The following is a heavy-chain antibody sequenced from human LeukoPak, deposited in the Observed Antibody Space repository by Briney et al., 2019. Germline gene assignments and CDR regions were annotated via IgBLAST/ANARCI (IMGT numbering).Heavy chain of an antibody. CDR3: AREYYGSGSSLAPYYFDY. Sequence: PGGSLRLSCAASGFTFSSYGMTWVRQAPGKGLEWVSAISSSSSYIYYADSVKGRFTISRDNAKNSLYLQMNSLRAEDTAVYYCAREYYGSGSSLAPYYFDYWGQGTLVTVSS. CDR2: ISSSSSYI. V-gene: IGHV3-21*01. J-gene: IGHJ4*02. D-gene: IGHD3-10*01. CDR1: GFTFSSYG.